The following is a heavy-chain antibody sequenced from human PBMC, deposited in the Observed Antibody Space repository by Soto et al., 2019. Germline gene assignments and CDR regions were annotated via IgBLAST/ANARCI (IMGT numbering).Heavy chain of an antibody. CDR1: GGPFRSYY. J-gene: IGHJ4*02. D-gene: IGHD2-15*01. Sequence: SETLSLTCTVSGGPFRSYYWNWIRQPAGKGLEWLGRIFTTGTTNYSPSLKSRVSMSVDTSRNQFSLELRSVTAADTPVYYCPSAGCSETGCFEYFFDHWGQAILVTVSS. V-gene: IGHV4-4*07. CDR2: IFTTGTT. CDR3: PSAGCSETGCFEYFFDH.